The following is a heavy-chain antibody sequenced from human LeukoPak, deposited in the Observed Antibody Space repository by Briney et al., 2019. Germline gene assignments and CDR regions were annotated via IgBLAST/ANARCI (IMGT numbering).Heavy chain of an antibody. J-gene: IGHJ6*02. D-gene: IGHD5-12*01. CDR3: ARGRGSRYDPRSYYYGMDV. V-gene: IGHV4-34*01. Sequence: MSSETLSLTCAVYGGSFSGYYWSWIRQPPGKGLEWIGEINHSGSTNYNPSLKSRVTISVDTSKNQFSLKLSSVTAADTAVYYCARGRGSRYDPRSYYYGMDVWGQGTTVTVSS. CDR1: GGSFSGYY. CDR2: INHSGST.